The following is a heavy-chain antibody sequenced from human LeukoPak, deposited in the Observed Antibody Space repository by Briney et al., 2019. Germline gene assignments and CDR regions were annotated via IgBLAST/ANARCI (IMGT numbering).Heavy chain of an antibody. J-gene: IGHJ4*02. CDR2: IRQDGSEK. D-gene: IGHD6-19*01. CDR1: GFTFSSYW. CDR3: EAGVAVAEFFDY. Sequence: PGGSLRLSCAASGFTFSSYWMSWVRQAPGEGLEWVANIRQDGSEKYYVDSVKGRFTISRDNAKNSLYLQMNSLRAEDTAVYYCEAGVAVAEFFDYWGQGTLVTVSS. V-gene: IGHV3-7*01.